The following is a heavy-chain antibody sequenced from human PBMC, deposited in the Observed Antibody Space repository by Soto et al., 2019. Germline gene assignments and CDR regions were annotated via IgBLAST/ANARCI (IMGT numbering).Heavy chain of an antibody. Sequence: SETLSLTCAVYGGSFSGYYWSWIRQPPGKGLEWIGEINHSGSTNYNPSLKSRVTISVDTSKNQFSLKLSSVTAADTAVYYCARWATYCSGGSCYYYYMDVWGKGTTVTVSS. CDR3: ARWATYCSGGSCYYYYMDV. J-gene: IGHJ6*03. D-gene: IGHD2-15*01. CDR1: GGSFSGYY. V-gene: IGHV4-34*01. CDR2: INHSGST.